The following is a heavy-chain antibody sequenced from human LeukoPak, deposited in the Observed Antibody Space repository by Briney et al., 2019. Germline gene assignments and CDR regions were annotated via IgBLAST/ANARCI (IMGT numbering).Heavy chain of an antibody. J-gene: IGHJ4*02. CDR1: GFTFSSYA. CDR3: ARDGPREGSHIAY. CDR2: ISYDGSNK. Sequence: PGGSLRLSCAASGFTFSSYAMHWVRQAPGKGLEWVAGISYDGSNKYYADSVKGRFTISRDNSKNTLYLQMNSLSAEDTAVYSCARDGPREGSHIAYWGQGPLVTVSS. V-gene: IGHV3-30-3*01. D-gene: IGHD1-26*01.